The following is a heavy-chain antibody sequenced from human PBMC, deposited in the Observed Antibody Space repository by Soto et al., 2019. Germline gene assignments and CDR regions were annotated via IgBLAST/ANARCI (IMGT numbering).Heavy chain of an antibody. CDR1: GFSLSGGGVG. CDR3: AHKMDTVTWFGP. V-gene: IGHV2-5*01. CDR2: IYWNDDK. Sequence: QITLKESGPTLVKPTQTLTLTCTFSGFSLSGGGVGVGWIRQPPGKALEWVALIYWNDDKRYSPSLKSRLTITKDTSNKQVGLTMTNMDTEDTATYFCAHKMDTVTWFGPWGRGILVTVSS. D-gene: IGHD5-18*01. J-gene: IGHJ5*02.